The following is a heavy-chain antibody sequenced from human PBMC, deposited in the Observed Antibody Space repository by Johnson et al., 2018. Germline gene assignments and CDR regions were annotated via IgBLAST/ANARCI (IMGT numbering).Heavy chain of an antibody. CDR1: GLPLSSYA. CDR2: TSGRGDYC. CDR3: VKTPQYNWNYMNYFYY. J-gene: IGHJ4*02. V-gene: IGHV3-23*04. D-gene: IGHD1-7*01. Sequence: VQLVESGGGLVQRGGSLRLSCVVSGLPLSSYAMSWVRQAPGKGLEWLSSTSGRGDYCKYEDLVRGRFTLSRDNPNNQLYLQMNSQRAEETAIYYCVKTPQYNWNYMNYFYYWGQGTQVTVSS.